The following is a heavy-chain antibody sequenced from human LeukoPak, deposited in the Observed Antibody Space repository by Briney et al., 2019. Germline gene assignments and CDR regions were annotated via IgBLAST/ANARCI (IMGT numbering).Heavy chain of an antibody. CDR3: ARDVVAAAGSFDY. Sequence: SETLSLTCTVSGESINSFYWSWIRQPAGKGLEWIGRIYSSGSTNYSPSLKSRVTMSVDTSKNQFSLKLSSVTAADTAVYYCARDVVAAAGSFDYWGQGTQATVSS. V-gene: IGHV4-4*07. CDR2: IYSSGST. CDR1: GESINSFY. J-gene: IGHJ4*02. D-gene: IGHD6-13*01.